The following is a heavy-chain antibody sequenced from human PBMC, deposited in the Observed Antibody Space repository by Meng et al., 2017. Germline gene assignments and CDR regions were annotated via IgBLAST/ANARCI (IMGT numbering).Heavy chain of an antibody. J-gene: IGHJ4*02. CDR2: IIPILGIA. Sequence: SVKVSCKASGGTFSSYTISWVRQAPGQGLEWMGRIIPILGIANYAQKFQGRVTITADKSTSTAYMELSSLRSEDTAVYYCARVVEYSSGWRENDYWGQGTLVTVSS. V-gene: IGHV1-69*02. CDR1: GGTFSSYT. CDR3: ARVVEYSSGWRENDY. D-gene: IGHD6-19*01.